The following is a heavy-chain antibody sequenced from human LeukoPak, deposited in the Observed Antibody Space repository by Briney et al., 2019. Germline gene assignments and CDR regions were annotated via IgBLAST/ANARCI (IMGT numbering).Heavy chain of an antibody. CDR2: IKGETDGGII. D-gene: IGHD2-2*02. Sequence: PGGSLRLSCTASGITFSNAWMSWVRQAPGKGLEWVGRIKGETDGGIIDYAAPVKGRFTISRDDSKNTVTLQMNSLRTEDSAVYFCTTHYGEYCSGTTCYKGSWGRGTLVTVSS. CDR1: GITFSNAW. J-gene: IGHJ5*02. CDR3: TTHYGEYCSGTTCYKGS. V-gene: IGHV3-15*01.